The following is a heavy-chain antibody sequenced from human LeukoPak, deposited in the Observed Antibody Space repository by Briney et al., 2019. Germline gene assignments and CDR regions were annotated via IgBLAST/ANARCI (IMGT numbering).Heavy chain of an antibody. CDR2: IYYSGST. CDR1: GGSISSSSYY. V-gene: IGHV4-39*07. J-gene: IGHJ3*02. Sequence: PSETLSLTCTVSGGSISSSSYYRGWIRQPPGKGLEWIGSIYYSGSTYYNPSLKSRVTISVDTSKNQFSLKLSSVTAADTAVYYCARDYGDRRTDAFDIWGQGTMVTVSS. D-gene: IGHD4-17*01. CDR3: ARDYGDRRTDAFDI.